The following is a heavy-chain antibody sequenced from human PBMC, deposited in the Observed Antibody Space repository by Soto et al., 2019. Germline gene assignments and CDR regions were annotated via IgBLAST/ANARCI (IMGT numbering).Heavy chain of an antibody. V-gene: IGHV4-34*01. J-gene: IGHJ5*02. CDR2: INHSGST. Sequence: PSETLSLTCAVYGGSFSGYYWSWIRQPPGKGLEWIGEINHSGSTNYNPSLKSRVTISVDTSKNQFSLKLSSVTAADTAVYYCARGRLPNWFEPWGQGTLVTVSS. CDR3: ARGRLPNWFEP. CDR1: GGSFSGYY. D-gene: IGHD4-17*01.